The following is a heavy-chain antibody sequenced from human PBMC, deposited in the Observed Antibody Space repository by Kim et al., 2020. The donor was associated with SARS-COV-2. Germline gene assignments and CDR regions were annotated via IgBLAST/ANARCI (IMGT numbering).Heavy chain of an antibody. Sequence: SETLSLTCTVSGGSISSYYWSWIRQPPGKGLEWIGYIYYSGSTNYNPSLKSRVTISVDTSKNQFSLKLSSVTAADTAVYYCARKVWIAARGDYYYGMDVWGQGTTVTVSS. CDR3: ARKVWIAARGDYYYGMDV. CDR1: GGSISSYY. D-gene: IGHD6-6*01. CDR2: IYYSGST. V-gene: IGHV4-59*01. J-gene: IGHJ6*02.